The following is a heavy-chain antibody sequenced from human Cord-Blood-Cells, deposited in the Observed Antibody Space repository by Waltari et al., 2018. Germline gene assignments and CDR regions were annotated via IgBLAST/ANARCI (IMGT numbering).Heavy chain of an antibody. Sequence: QLQLQESGPGLVKPSETLSLTCTVSGGSISSSSYYWVWIRKPPGKGLEWIGSIYYSGSTYYNPSLKSRVTVSVDTSKNQFSLKLSSVTAADTAVYYCASRLIYGDYVGPDYWGQGTLVTVSS. V-gene: IGHV4-39*01. CDR3: ASRLIYGDYVGPDY. J-gene: IGHJ4*02. D-gene: IGHD4-17*01. CDR2: IYYSGST. CDR1: GGSISSSSYY.